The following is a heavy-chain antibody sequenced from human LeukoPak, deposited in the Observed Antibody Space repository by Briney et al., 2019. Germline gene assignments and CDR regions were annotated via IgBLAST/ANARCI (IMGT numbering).Heavy chain of an antibody. CDR3: AKDGYSSGWHDYYGMDV. Sequence: GGSLRLSCAASGFTVSSNYMSWVRQAPGKGLEWVSVIYSGGSTYYADSVKGRFTISRDNSKNTLYLQMNSLRAEDTAVYYCAKDGYSSGWHDYYGMDVWGQGTTVTVSS. CDR2: IYSGGST. CDR1: GFTVSSNY. V-gene: IGHV3-53*01. J-gene: IGHJ6*02. D-gene: IGHD6-19*01.